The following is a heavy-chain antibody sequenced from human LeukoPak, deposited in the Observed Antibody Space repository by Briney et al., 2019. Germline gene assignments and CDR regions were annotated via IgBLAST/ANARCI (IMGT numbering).Heavy chain of an antibody. Sequence: GGSLRLSCAVSGFSLRSYWMHWVRQAPGKGLVWVSRISGDGSMTNYADSVKGRFTNSRDNAKNTVYLQMNSLRAEDTAVYYCARYSSSSGGASHYFDYWGQGTLVTVSS. CDR1: GFSLRSYW. CDR2: ISGDGSMT. V-gene: IGHV3-74*01. D-gene: IGHD6-6*01. CDR3: ARYSSSSGGASHYFDY. J-gene: IGHJ4*02.